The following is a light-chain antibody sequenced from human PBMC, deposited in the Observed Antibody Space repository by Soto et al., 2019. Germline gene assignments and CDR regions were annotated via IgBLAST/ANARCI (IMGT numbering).Light chain of an antibody. Sequence: DIQMTQSPSAMSVSIGDRVTITCRASQAISSYLAWFQQKPGKVPTRLIYDASTLQSGVPSRFSGSGSGTDFTLTISNVQPEDVATYFCLQHDRYPYSFCQGTKL. J-gene: IGKJ2*03. CDR2: DAS. V-gene: IGKV1-17*03. CDR1: QAISSY. CDR3: LQHDRYPYS.